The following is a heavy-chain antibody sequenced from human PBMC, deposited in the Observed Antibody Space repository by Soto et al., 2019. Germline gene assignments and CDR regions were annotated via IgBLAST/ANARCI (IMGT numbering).Heavy chain of an antibody. CDR3: ARSGAAAGSYYYYGMDV. D-gene: IGHD6-13*01. Sequence: SETLSLTCTVSGGSISSYYWSWIRQPAGKGLEWIGRIYTSGSTNYNPSLKSRVTMSVDTSKNQFSLKLSSVTAADTAVYYCARSGAAAGSYYYYGMDVWGQGXTVTVYS. CDR1: GGSISSYY. J-gene: IGHJ6*02. CDR2: IYTSGST. V-gene: IGHV4-4*07.